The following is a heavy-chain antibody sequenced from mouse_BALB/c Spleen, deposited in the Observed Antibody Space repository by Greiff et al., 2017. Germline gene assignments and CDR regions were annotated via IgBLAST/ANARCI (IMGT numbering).Heavy chain of an antibody. Sequence: EVKLQESGPSLVKPSQTLSLTCSVTGDSITSGYWNWIRKFPGNKLEYMGYISYSGSTYYNPSLKSRISITRDTSKNQYYLQLNSVTTEDTATYYCARRDYYGSYAMDYWGQGTSVTVSS. CDR1: GDSITSGY. J-gene: IGHJ4*01. CDR3: ARRDYYGSYAMDY. D-gene: IGHD1-2*01. CDR2: ISYSGST. V-gene: IGHV3-8*02.